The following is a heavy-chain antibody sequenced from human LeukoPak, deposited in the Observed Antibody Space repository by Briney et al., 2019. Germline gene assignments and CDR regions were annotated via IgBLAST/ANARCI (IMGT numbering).Heavy chain of an antibody. CDR1: GYTFTIYG. V-gene: IGHV1-18*01. CDR3: AREPGTIFGVVIMGDYYYYGMDV. D-gene: IGHD3-3*01. Sequence: ASVKVSFKASGYTFTIYGISWVRQAPGQGLEWMGWISAYNGNTNYAQKLQGRVTMTTDTSTSTAYMELRSLRSDDTAVYYCAREPGTIFGVVIMGDYYYYGMDVWGQGTTVTVSS. CDR2: ISAYNGNT. J-gene: IGHJ6*02.